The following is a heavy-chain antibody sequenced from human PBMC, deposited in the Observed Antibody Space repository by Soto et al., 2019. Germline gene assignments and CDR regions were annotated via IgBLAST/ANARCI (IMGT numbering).Heavy chain of an antibody. J-gene: IGHJ5*02. D-gene: IGHD6-19*01. V-gene: IGHV3-66*04. CDR2: IYSGGST. CDR1: GFTVSSNY. CDR3: ARLAVADLRAFDP. Sequence: EVQLVESGGGLVQPGGSLRLSCAASGFTVSSNYMSWVRQAPGKGLEWVSVIYSGGSTYYADSVKGRFTISRDNSKNTLYLQMNSLRAEDTAVYYCARLAVADLRAFDPWGQGTLVTVSS.